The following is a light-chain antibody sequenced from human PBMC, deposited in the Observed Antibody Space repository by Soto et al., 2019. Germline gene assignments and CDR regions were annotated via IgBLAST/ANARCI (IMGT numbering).Light chain of an antibody. J-gene: IGKJ5*01. Sequence: EIVLSQYPDTQDVCSGERATLYCKASQSVSNSYSAWHQQQPGQAPSLLIYGAFSRATDAPDRFSGSESGTDFTLTISRLEPEDFAVYYCQQYGSSPITFGQGTRLEIK. V-gene: IGKV3-20*01. CDR3: QQYGSSPIT. CDR1: QSVSNSY. CDR2: GAF.